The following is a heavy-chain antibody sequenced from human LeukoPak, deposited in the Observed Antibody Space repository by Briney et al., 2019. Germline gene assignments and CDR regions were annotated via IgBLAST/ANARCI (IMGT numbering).Heavy chain of an antibody. V-gene: IGHV3-21*01. CDR1: GFTFSSYS. Sequence: GGSLRLSCAASGFTFSSYSMNWVRQAPGKGLEWVSSISSSSSYIYYADSVKGRFTISRDNAKNSLYLQVNSLRAEDTAVYYCARYSGSYYYGLDVWGQGTTVTVSS. D-gene: IGHD1-26*01. CDR2: ISSSSSYI. CDR3: ARYSGSYYYGLDV. J-gene: IGHJ6*02.